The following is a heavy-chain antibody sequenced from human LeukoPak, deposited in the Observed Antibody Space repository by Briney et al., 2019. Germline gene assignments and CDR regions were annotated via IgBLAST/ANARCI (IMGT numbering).Heavy chain of an antibody. Sequence: SQTLSLTCTVSGGSISSGDYYWSWIRQPPGKGLEWIGYIYYSGSTNYNPSLKSRVTISVDTSKNQFSLKLSSVTAADTAVYYCARQGKAVAGHWGDLYFDYWGQGTLVTISS. CDR1: GGSISSGDYY. V-gene: IGHV4-30-4*01. D-gene: IGHD6-19*01. CDR3: ARQGKAVAGHWGDLYFDY. CDR2: IYYSGST. J-gene: IGHJ4*02.